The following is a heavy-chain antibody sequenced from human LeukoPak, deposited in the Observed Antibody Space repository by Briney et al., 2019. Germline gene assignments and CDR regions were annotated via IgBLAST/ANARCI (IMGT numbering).Heavy chain of an antibody. J-gene: IGHJ3*02. V-gene: IGHV1-8*03. Sequence: ASVKVSCKASGYTFTSYDINWVRQATGQGLEWMGWMNPNSGNTGYAQKFQGRVTITRNTSISTAYMELSSLRAEDTAVYYCARNSGSYPYDAFDIWGQGTMVTVSS. CDR3: ARNSGSYPYDAFDI. D-gene: IGHD1-26*01. CDR2: MNPNSGNT. CDR1: GYTFTSYD.